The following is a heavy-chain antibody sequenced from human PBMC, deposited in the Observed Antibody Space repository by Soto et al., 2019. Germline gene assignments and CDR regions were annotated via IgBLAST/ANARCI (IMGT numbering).Heavy chain of an antibody. J-gene: IGHJ4*02. V-gene: IGHV3-23*01. Sequence: VGSLRLFCAASGFTFSNYAMTWVRQAPGKGLEWVSSISGSGGVIYYPDSVKGRFTISRDNSKNTVHLQMNSLRAEDTAVYYCAKERAARGVDYWGQGTLVTVSS. D-gene: IGHD6-6*01. CDR2: ISGSGGVI. CDR1: GFTFSNYA. CDR3: AKERAARGVDY.